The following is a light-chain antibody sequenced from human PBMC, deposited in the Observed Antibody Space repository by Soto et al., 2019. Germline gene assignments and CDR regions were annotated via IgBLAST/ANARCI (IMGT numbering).Light chain of an antibody. CDR3: QKYSSVPV. CDR2: AAS. V-gene: IGKV1-27*01. CDR1: QGIRNF. J-gene: IGKJ3*01. Sequence: DIQMTQSPTSLCAAVGDRVTITCRASQGIRNFVAWYQQKPGKAPKLLIYAASTLQSGVPSRFSGSGSGTHFTLTINSLKPEDVATYSCQKYSSVPVFGPGTKVEIK.